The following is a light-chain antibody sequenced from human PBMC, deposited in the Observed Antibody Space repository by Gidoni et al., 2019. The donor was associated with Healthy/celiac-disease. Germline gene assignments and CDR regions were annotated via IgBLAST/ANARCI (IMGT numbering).Light chain of an antibody. CDR1: QSVSSN. CDR3: QQYNNWLGT. Sequence: EIVMTQSPATLSVSPGERATLSCRASQSVSSNLAWYQQKPGQAPRLLIYGASTRATGIPARFSGSGSGTEFTLTISSLQSEDFAVYYCQQYNNWLGTFXXXTKVEIK. V-gene: IGKV3-15*01. J-gene: IGKJ1*01. CDR2: GAS.